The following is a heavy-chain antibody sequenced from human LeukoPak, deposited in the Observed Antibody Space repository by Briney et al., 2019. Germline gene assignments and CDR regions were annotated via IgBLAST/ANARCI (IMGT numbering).Heavy chain of an antibody. D-gene: IGHD6-13*01. V-gene: IGHV3-74*01. Sequence: PGGSLRLSCAASGFTFSGYWMHWVRQAPGKGLVWVSRINSDGRSTSYADSVKGRFTISRDNAKNTLYLQMNSLRAEDTAVYYCARVRAAAGRKTHYYYYGMDVWGQGTTVTVSS. CDR3: ARVRAAAGRKTHYYYYGMDV. J-gene: IGHJ6*02. CDR1: GFTFSGYW. CDR2: INSDGRST.